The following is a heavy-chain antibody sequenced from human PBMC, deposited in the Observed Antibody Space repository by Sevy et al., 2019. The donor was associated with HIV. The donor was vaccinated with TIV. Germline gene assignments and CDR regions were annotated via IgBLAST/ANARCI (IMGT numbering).Heavy chain of an antibody. CDR2: ISSSSTFI. V-gene: IGHV3-21*01. J-gene: IGHJ6*02. CDR1: GITFSDYS. D-gene: IGHD1-26*01. CDR3: ARDRGVGTSSYGMDV. Sequence: GGSLRLSCAMSGITFSDYSMIWVRQAPGKGLEWVSSISSSSTFIYYAESVKGRFTISRDNAKNSLYLQMNSLRAEDTALYYCARDRGVGTSSYGMDVWGQGTTVTVSS.